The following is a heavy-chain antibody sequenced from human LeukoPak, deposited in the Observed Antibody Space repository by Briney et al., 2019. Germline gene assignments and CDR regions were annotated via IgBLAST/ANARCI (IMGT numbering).Heavy chain of an antibody. V-gene: IGHV3-74*01. D-gene: IGHD2-15*01. CDR2: INSDGSST. CDR3: ARDQFVVVVAALGDAFDI. Sequence: GGSLRLSCAASGFTFSSYWMHWVRQAPGKGLVWVSRINSDGSSTSYADSVKGRFTISRDNAKNSLYLQMNSLRAEDTAVYYCARDQFVVVVAALGDAFDIWGQGTMITVSS. J-gene: IGHJ3*02. CDR1: GFTFSSYW.